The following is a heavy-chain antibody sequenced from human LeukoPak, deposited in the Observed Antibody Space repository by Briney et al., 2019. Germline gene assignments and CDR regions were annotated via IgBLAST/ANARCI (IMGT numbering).Heavy chain of an antibody. D-gene: IGHD6-19*01. Sequence: SETLSLTCTVSGGSISSYYWSWIRQPPGKGLEWIGYIYYSGSTNYNPSLKSRVTISVDTSKNQFSLKLSSVTAEDTAVYYCATDRILSGWRYYYGMDVWGQGTTVTVSS. J-gene: IGHJ6*02. CDR3: ATDRILSGWRYYYGMDV. CDR1: GGSISSYY. CDR2: IYYSGST. V-gene: IGHV4-59*01.